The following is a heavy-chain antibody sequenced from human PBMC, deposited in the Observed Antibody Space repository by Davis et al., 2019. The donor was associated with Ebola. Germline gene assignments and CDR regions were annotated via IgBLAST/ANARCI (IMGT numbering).Heavy chain of an antibody. J-gene: IGHJ3*02. V-gene: IGHV4-39*07. Sequence: SETLSLTCTVSGGSISSSSYYWGWIRQPPGKGLEWIGEIYHSGSTNYNPSLKSRVTISVDKSMNQFSLKLSSVTAADTAVYYCARYCSSTSCYTHDAFDIWGQGTMVTVSS. CDR1: GGSISSSSYY. D-gene: IGHD2-2*02. CDR2: IYHSGST. CDR3: ARYCSSTSCYTHDAFDI.